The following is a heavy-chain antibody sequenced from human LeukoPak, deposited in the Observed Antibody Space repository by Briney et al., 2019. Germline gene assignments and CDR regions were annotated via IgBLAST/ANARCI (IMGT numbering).Heavy chain of an antibody. CDR3: TKSGPPDPY. V-gene: IGHV3-53*01. J-gene: IGHJ3*01. CDR1: GLTVSTNH. CDR2: IYSGAGT. Sequence: PGGSLRLSCAASGLTVSTNHMSWVRQAPGEGLEWVSVIYSGAGTNYADSVKGRFTISRGNSKNMLYLQMNSLRVEDTAMYYCTKSGPPDPYWGQGTMVTVSS.